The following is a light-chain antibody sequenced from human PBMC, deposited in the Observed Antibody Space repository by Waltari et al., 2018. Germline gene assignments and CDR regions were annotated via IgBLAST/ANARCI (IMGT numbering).Light chain of an antibody. CDR3: LQDSSYPRT. CDR2: GTS. J-gene: IGKJ1*01. Sequence: AIQMTKSPSSLSASVGDRVTITCRASQDIGNDLGWYQQKPGKAPKLLIYGTSSLESGVPSRFSGSRSGTDFTLTISSLQPEDFATYYCLQDSSYPRTFGQGTKVEIK. CDR1: QDIGND. V-gene: IGKV1-6*01.